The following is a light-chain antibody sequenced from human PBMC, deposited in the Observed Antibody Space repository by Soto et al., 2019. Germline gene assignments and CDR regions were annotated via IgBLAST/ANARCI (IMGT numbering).Light chain of an antibody. Sequence: EIVLPQSPAILSMSPGERATLSCRASQGVSSYFAWYQQKPGQAPRLLIYDASNRATGVPARFSGSGSGTDSTHTICSLEPEDFAVYYCQQRRYWPVTFGQGTKVDIK. CDR3: QQRRYWPVT. J-gene: IGKJ1*01. V-gene: IGKV3-11*01. CDR2: DAS. CDR1: QGVSSY.